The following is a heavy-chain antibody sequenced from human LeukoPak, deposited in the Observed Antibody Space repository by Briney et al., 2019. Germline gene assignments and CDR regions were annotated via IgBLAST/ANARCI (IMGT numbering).Heavy chain of an antibody. CDR2: ISSGDTI. CDR1: EFTFRRYT. Sequence: PGGSLRLSCATSEFTFRRYTMNWVRQAPGKGLEWVSYISSGDTIYQADSVKGRFTISRDNAKNSLYLQMNSLRAEDTAVYYCGRAVAGRFDYWGQGTLVTVSS. V-gene: IGHV3-48*01. D-gene: IGHD6-19*01. CDR3: GRAVAGRFDY. J-gene: IGHJ4*02.